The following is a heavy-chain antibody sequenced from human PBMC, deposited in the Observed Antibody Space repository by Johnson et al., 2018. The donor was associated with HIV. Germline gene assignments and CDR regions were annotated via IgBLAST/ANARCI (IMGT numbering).Heavy chain of an antibody. CDR2: INNDGSST. V-gene: IGHV3-74*01. D-gene: IGHD3-3*01. CDR1: GFTFSNYW. Sequence: VQLVESGGGLVQPGGSLRLSCVASGFTFSNYWMHWVRQAPGKGLVWVSRINNDGSSTNYADSVKGQLPISSDNAKNTLYLQMSSLRAEDTAVYYCAATYYNFWSGDSGALGSWGQGTMVTVAS. CDR3: AATYYNFWSGDSGALGS. J-gene: IGHJ3*02.